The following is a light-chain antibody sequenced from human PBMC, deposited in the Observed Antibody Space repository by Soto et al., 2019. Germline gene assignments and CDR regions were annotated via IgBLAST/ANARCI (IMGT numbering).Light chain of an antibody. Sequence: QSVLTQSPSSSGSPGQSVTISCTGTISDIGGYNSVSWYQQHPGKAPKVMIYDVTKRPSGVPDRFSGSKSGSTASLTVSALQAEDEADYYCSSFTDGNHLVFGTGTKVTVL. CDR2: DVT. CDR1: ISDIGGYNS. J-gene: IGLJ1*01. V-gene: IGLV2-8*01. CDR3: SSFTDGNHLV.